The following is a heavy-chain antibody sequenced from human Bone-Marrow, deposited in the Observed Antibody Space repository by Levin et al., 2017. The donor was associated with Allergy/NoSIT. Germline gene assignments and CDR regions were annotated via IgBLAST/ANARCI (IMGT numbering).Heavy chain of an antibody. CDR3: ARPRLGMVQGVFDY. CDR2: IYYSGST. V-gene: IGHV4-39*01. D-gene: IGHD3-10*01. J-gene: IGHJ4*02. CDR1: GGSISSSSYN. Sequence: PSETLSLTCTVSGGSISSSSYNWGWIRQPPGKGLEWIGSIYYSGSTYYNPSLKSRVTISVDTSKKQFSLKLSSVTAADTAVYYCARPRLGMVQGVFDYWGQGTLVTVPS.